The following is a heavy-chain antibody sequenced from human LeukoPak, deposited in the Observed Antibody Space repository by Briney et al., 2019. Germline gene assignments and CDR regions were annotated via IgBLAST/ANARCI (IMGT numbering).Heavy chain of an antibody. CDR2: ISSSGSTI. CDR1: GFTFSSYC. CDR3: ATVTMVYG. D-gene: IGHD4-17*01. Sequence: PGGSLRLSCTASGFTFSSYCMNWVRQAPGKGLEWVSYISSSGSTIYYADSVKGRFTISRDNSKNTLYLQMNSLRAEDTAVYYCATVTMVYGWGQGTLVTVSS. J-gene: IGHJ4*02. V-gene: IGHV3-48*01.